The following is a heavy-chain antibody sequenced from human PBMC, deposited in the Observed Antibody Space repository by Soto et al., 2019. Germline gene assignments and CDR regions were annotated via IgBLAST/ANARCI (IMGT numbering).Heavy chain of an antibody. CDR3: ARQYCSGGGCYSGEYNWFDP. CDR1: GGSISSSSYY. Sequence: SETLSLTCTVSGGSISSSSYYWGWIRQPPGKGLEWIGSIYYSVSTYYNPSLKSRVTISVDTSKNQFSLKLSSVTAADTAVYYCARQYCSGGGCYSGEYNWFDPWGQGTLVTVSS. V-gene: IGHV4-39*01. J-gene: IGHJ5*02. D-gene: IGHD2-15*01. CDR2: IYYSVST.